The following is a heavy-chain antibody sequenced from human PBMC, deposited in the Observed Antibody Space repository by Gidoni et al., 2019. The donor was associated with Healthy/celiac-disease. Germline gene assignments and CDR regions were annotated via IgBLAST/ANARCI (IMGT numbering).Heavy chain of an antibody. Sequence: QVQLQQWGAGLLKPSETLSLTCAVYGGSFSGYYWCWIRQPPGKGLEWIGEIKHSGSTNYNPSLKSRVTTSVDTSKNQFSLKLSSVTAADTAVYYCARANSGIAAAGTRYVRFDPWGQGTLVTVSS. CDR2: IKHSGST. CDR1: GGSFSGYY. J-gene: IGHJ5*02. CDR3: ARANSGIAAAGTRYVRFDP. V-gene: IGHV4-34*01. D-gene: IGHD6-13*01.